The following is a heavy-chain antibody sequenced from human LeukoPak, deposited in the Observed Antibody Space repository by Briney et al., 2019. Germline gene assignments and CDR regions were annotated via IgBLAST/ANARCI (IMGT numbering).Heavy chain of an antibody. D-gene: IGHD3-22*01. CDR3: ARARGYYYDSSGYRYFDY. CDR1: GGSFSGYY. Sequence: SETLSLTCAVYGGSFSGYYWSWIRQPPGKGLEWIGEINHSGRTNYNPSLKSRVTISVDTSKNQFSLKLSSVTAADTAVYYCARARGYYYDSSGYRYFDYWGQGTLVTVSS. J-gene: IGHJ4*02. CDR2: INHSGRT. V-gene: IGHV4-34*01.